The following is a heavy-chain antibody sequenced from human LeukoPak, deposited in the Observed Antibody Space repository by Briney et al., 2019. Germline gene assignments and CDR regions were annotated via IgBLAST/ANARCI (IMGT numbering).Heavy chain of an antibody. V-gene: IGHV1-8*01. Sequence: ASVKVSCKASGYTFTSYDINWVRQATGQGLEWMGWMNPNSGNTGYAQKFQGRVTMTRNTSISTAYMELSSLRSEDTAVYCCARVSGVRATATTLNWFDPWGQGTLVTVSS. CDR1: GYTFTSYD. CDR3: ARVSGVRATATTLNWFDP. D-gene: IGHD4-17*01. CDR2: MNPNSGNT. J-gene: IGHJ5*02.